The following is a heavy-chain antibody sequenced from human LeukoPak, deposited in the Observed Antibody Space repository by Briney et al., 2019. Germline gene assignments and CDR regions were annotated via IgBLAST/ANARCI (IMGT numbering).Heavy chain of an antibody. CDR2: VIPIFGTA. V-gene: IGHV1-69*13. J-gene: IGHJ2*01. D-gene: IGHD2-21*02. Sequence: ASVKVSCKASGGTFRSYAISWVRQAPGQGFEWMGGVIPIFGTANYAQKFQGRVTITAGESTSTAYMELSSLRSEDTAVYYCARVTAPGPYIQYWYFDLWGRGTLVTVSS. CDR3: ARVTAPGPYIQYWYFDL. CDR1: GGTFRSYA.